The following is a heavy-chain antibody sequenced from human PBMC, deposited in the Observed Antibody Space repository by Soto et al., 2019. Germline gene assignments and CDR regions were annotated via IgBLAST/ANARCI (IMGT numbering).Heavy chain of an antibody. V-gene: IGHV3-53*01. J-gene: IGHJ4*02. CDR1: GFTVSSNY. CDR2: IYIGGST. Sequence: PGGSLRLSCAASGFTVSSNYMSWVRQAPGKGLEWVSVIYIGGSTYYADSVKGRFTISRDNSKNTLYLQMNSLRAEDTAVYYCAKDLYDFWSGYCWGQGTLVTVSS. D-gene: IGHD3-3*01. CDR3: AKDLYDFWSGYC.